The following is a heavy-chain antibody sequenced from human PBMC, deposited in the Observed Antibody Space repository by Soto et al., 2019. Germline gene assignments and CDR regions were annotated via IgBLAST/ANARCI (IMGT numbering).Heavy chain of an antibody. CDR2: IDSSGEK. D-gene: IGHD6-19*01. CDR1: GLSITDSEMG. V-gene: IGHV2-26*01. Sequence: QVTLKESGPVLVKPTETLTLRCTVSGLSITDSEMGVSWIRKPPGQPLEWLAHIDSSGEKSYRTFLKSRLAISKDTSKSQLVLTMTNMDPADTATYYCARRHLAVAVSPWFDPWGQGIPVTVSS. J-gene: IGHJ5*02. CDR3: ARRHLAVAVSPWFDP.